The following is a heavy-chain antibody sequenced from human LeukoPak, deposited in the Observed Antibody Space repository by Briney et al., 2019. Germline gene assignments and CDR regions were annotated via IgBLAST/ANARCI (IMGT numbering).Heavy chain of an antibody. CDR1: GGSFSGYY. CDR2: IYYSGST. D-gene: IGHD6-19*01. J-gene: IGHJ4*02. V-gene: IGHV4-34*09. Sequence: SETLSLTCAVYGGSFSGYYWSWIRQPPGKGLEWIGYIYYSGSTYYNPSLKSRVTISVDTSKNQFSLKLSSVTAADTAVYYCARELSGPEYYFDYWGQGTLVTVSS. CDR3: ARELSGPEYYFDY.